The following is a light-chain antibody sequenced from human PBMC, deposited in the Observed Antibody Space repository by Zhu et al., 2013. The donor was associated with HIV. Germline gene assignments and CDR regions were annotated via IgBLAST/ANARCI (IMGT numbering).Light chain of an antibody. CDR3: MQALQTPLT. J-gene: IGKJ4*01. CDR2: LGS. V-gene: IGKV2-28*01. Sequence: EIVMTQSPVSLSVTPGEPASISCRSSQSLQSKNGNNFLDWYLQKPGQSPQLLIYLGSNRASGVPDRFSGSGSGTDFTLKISSVEAEDVGVYYCMQALQTPLTFGGGTKVEIK. CDR1: QSLQSKNGNNF.